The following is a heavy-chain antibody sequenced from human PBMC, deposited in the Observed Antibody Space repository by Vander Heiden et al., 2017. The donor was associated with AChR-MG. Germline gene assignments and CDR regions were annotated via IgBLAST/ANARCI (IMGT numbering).Heavy chain of an antibody. V-gene: IGHV4-61*01. J-gene: IGHJ4*02. CDR2: IYYSGIT. Sequence: QVQLQESGPGLVKPSETLSLTCTVSGGSVSSGSYYWSWIRQPPGKGLEWIGYIYYSGITNYNPSLKSRVTISVDTSKNQFSLKLSSVTAADTAVYYCARDMRTTVGLDYWGQGTLVNVSS. CDR3: ARDMRTTVGLDY. D-gene: IGHD4-17*01. CDR1: GGSVSSGSYY.